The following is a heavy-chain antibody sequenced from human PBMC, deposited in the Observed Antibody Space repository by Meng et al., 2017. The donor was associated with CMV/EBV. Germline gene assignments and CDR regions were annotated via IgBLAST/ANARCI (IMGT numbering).Heavy chain of an antibody. D-gene: IGHD2-2*02. V-gene: IGHV1-18*01. CDR1: GYTFTSYG. Sequence: ASVKVSCKASGYTFTSYGISWVRQAPGQELEWMGWISAYNGNTNYAQKLQGRVTMTTDTSTSTAYMELRSLRSDDTAVYYCARDVLGYCSSTSCYIGNYWGQGTLVTVSS. CDR2: ISAYNGNT. J-gene: IGHJ4*02. CDR3: ARDVLGYCSSTSCYIGNY.